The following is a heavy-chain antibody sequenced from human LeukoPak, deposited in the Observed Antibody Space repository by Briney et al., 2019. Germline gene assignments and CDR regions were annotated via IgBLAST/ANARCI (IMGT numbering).Heavy chain of an antibody. CDR3: ARTVGGYYDSSGYLADY. D-gene: IGHD3-22*01. J-gene: IGHJ4*02. Sequence: ASVKVSCKASGYTFTGYYMHWVRQAPGQGLEWMGWINPNSGGTNYAQKFQGRVTMTRDTSISTAYMELSRLRSDDTAVYYCARTVGGYYDSSGYLADYWVQGTLVTVSS. V-gene: IGHV1-2*02. CDR1: GYTFTGYY. CDR2: INPNSGGT.